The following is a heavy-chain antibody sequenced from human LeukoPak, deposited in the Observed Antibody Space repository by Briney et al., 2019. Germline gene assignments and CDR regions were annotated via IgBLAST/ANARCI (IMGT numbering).Heavy chain of an antibody. J-gene: IGHJ4*02. Sequence: PSETLSLTCTVSGGSISSSNYYWGWIRQPPGKGLEWIGTIYNSGSAYYNPSLKSRVTISVDTSKNQFSLNLSSVTAADTAVYFCARHPREFRGIAVVVTGYFDYWGQGTLVTVSS. CDR3: ARHPREFRGIAVVVTGYFDY. D-gene: IGHD3-22*01. V-gene: IGHV4-39*01. CDR1: GGSISSSNYY. CDR2: IYNSGSA.